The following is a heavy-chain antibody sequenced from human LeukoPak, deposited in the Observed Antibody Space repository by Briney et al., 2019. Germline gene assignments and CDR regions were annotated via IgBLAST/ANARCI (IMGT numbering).Heavy chain of an antibody. CDR1: GGSISSHY. CDR2: IFYTGST. J-gene: IGHJ4*02. D-gene: IGHD3-10*01. V-gene: IGHV4-59*11. CDR3: ARSELLWFGGVNSGFDY. Sequence: SETLSLTCTVSGGSISSHYWSWIRQPPGKGLEWVGHIFYTGSTNYNPSLKSRVTISVDTSKNQFSLKLSSVTGADTAVYYCARSELLWFGGVNSGFDYWGQGTLVTASS.